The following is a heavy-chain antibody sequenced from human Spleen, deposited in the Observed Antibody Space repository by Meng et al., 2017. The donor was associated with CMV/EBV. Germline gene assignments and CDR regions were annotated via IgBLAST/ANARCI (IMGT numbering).Heavy chain of an antibody. CDR2: ISSTGYL. CDR3: AGPDDKGSSPHDPFDI. J-gene: IGHJ3*02. D-gene: IGHD1-1*01. V-gene: IGHV4-59*02. CDR1: GASVSTNY. Sequence: SETLSLTCSVSGASVSTNYWSWSRRPPGKGLEYIGSISSTGYLEYSPSLGGRVTISLDTSRNRLSLRLTSVTAADTATYYCAGPDDKGSSPHDPFDIWGQGTMVTVSS.